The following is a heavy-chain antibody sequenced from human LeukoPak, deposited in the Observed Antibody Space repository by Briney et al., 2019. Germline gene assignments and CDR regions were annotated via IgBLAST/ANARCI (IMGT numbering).Heavy chain of an antibody. CDR3: ARGRRFLDWLIDN. CDR2: IYYSGST. V-gene: IGHV4-59*08. J-gene: IGHJ4*02. CDR1: GGSISTYH. D-gene: IGHD3-3*01. Sequence: SETLSLTCTVSGGSISTYHWSWIRQPPGKGLEWIGYIYYSGSTNYNPSLKSRVTMSLDTSRNQFSLRLNSVTAADTAVYYCARGRRFLDWLIDNWGQGTLVTVSS.